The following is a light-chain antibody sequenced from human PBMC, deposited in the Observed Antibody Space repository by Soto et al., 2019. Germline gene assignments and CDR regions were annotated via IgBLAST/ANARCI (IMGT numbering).Light chain of an antibody. CDR3: QQYKSYPWT. J-gene: IGKJ1*01. CDR2: DAS. Sequence: DIQMTQSPSTLSASVGDRVTITCRASQTITSWLAWYQQKPGKAPKVLIYDASNLESGVPSRFSGSGSGTEFTLTISSLQPDEFSTDYCQQYKSYPWTFGQGTKVEIK. V-gene: IGKV1-5*01. CDR1: QTITSW.